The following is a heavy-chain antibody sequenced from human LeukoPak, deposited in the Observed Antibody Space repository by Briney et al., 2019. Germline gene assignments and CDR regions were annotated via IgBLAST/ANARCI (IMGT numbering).Heavy chain of an antibody. CDR1: GGSFSRHY. Sequence: SETLSLTCTVSGGSFSRHYWTWLRQPAGKGLEWIGRIYTSGSTNYNPSLKSRVTISVDTSMNQFSLKLSSVTAADTAVYYCARATYPRAYMDVWGKGTTVTISS. D-gene: IGHD3-16*01. J-gene: IGHJ6*03. CDR3: ARATYPRAYMDV. V-gene: IGHV4-4*07. CDR2: IYTSGST.